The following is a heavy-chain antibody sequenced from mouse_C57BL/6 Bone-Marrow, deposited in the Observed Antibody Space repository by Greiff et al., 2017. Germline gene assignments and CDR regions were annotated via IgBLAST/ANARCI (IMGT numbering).Heavy chain of an antibody. J-gene: IGHJ1*03. CDR2: ILPGSGST. CDR1: GYTFTGYW. V-gene: IGHV1-9*01. CDR3: SIANFPPFFDV. D-gene: IGHD1-1*01. Sequence: QVQLQQSGAELMKPGASVKLSCKATGYTFTGYWIAWVKQRPGHGLEWIGEILPGSGSTNYNEKFKGKATFTADTSSNTAYMQLSSLTTEDSAIYECSIANFPPFFDVWGTGTTVTVSS.